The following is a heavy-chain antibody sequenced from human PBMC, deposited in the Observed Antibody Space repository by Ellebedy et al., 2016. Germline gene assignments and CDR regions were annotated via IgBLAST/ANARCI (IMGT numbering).Heavy chain of an antibody. CDR1: GYSISSGYS. J-gene: IGHJ2*01. D-gene: IGHD5-18*01. CDR3: ARGAGGTAMATNDL. Sequence: SETLSLTCAVTGYSISSGYSWGWIRQPPGKGLEWIGYIPYSGSPSYNPSLKSRVTISADTSKNQFSLKLTSVTVADTAVYYCARGAGGTAMATNDLWGRGTLVTVSS. CDR2: IPYSGSP. V-gene: IGHV4-38-2*01.